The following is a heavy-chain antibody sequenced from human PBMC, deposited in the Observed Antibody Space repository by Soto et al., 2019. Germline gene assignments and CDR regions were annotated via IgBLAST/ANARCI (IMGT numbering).Heavy chain of an antibody. CDR2: IYYSGST. CDR1: GGSVSSGSYY. D-gene: IGHD3-10*01. V-gene: IGHV4-61*01. Sequence: QVQLQESGPGLVKPSETLSLTCTVSGGSVSSGSYYWSWFRQPPGKGLEWIGEIYYSGSTNYNPPPQRRVTISVATSKHQCPLKLSSVTAADTAVYCGARKAGSYDNWFDPWGQVTLVTVSS. J-gene: IGHJ5*02. CDR3: ARKAGSYDNWFDP.